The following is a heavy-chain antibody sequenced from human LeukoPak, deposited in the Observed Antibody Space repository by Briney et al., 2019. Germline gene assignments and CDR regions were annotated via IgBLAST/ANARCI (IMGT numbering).Heavy chain of an antibody. CDR3: ARCIRDSSGYKL. J-gene: IGHJ4*02. V-gene: IGHV4-59*01. CDR2: IYYSGST. CDR1: GGSISRYN. D-gene: IGHD3-22*01. Sequence: PSETLSLACTVSGGSISRYNWSWIRPPPGKRLEWIGYIYYSGSTNYNPSLKSRVTISVDTSKNQFSPKLSSVTAADTAVYYCARCIRDSSGYKLWGQGTLVTVSS.